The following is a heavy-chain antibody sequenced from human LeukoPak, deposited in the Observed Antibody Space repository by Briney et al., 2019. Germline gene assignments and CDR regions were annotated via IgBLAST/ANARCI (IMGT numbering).Heavy chain of an antibody. V-gene: IGHV4-59*01. CDR2: IYYSGST. CDR1: GGSISSYY. Sequence: SETLSLTCTVSGGSISSYYWSWIRQPPGKGLEWIGYIYYSGSTNYNPSLKSRVTISVDTSKNQFSLKLSSVTAADTAVYYCVSSRYGPYDYVWGMRFDYWGQGTLVTVSS. D-gene: IGHD3-16*01. CDR3: VSSRYGPYDYVWGMRFDY. J-gene: IGHJ4*02.